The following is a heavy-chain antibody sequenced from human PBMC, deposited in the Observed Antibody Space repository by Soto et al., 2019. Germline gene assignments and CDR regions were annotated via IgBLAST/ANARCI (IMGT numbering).Heavy chain of an antibody. Sequence: ASVKVSCKASGYTFTSYGISWVRQAPGQGLEWMGWISAYNGNTNYAQKLQGRVTMTTDTSTSTAYMELRSLRSDDTAVYYCARDWLSVRDGYNYEGLFGYWGQGTLVTVSS. D-gene: IGHD5-12*01. CDR2: ISAYNGNT. J-gene: IGHJ4*02. V-gene: IGHV1-18*01. CDR1: GYTFTSYG. CDR3: ARDWLSVRDGYNYEGLFGY.